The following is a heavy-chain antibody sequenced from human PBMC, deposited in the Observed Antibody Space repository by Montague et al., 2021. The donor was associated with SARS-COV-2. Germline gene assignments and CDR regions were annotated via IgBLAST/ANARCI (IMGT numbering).Heavy chain of an antibody. Sequence: SETLSLTCTVSGGSISSSSYYWGWIRQPPGKGLEWIGSIYYSGSTYYNPSLKSRVTISVDTSKNQFSLKLSSVTAADTAVYYCARAAVYGIVLVVYATRGGYYDLWGHGTLVTVSS. V-gene: IGHV4-39*07. CDR2: IYYSGST. J-gene: IGHJ2*01. CDR1: GGSISSSSYY. CDR3: ARAAVYGIVLVVYATRGGYYDL. D-gene: IGHD2-8*02.